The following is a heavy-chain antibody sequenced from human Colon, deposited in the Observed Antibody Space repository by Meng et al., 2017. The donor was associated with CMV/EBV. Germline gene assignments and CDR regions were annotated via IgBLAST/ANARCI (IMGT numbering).Heavy chain of an antibody. CDR2: ISKSDTYI. CDR3: VTYAQEASFEY. CDR1: GFPFSDYS. J-gene: IGHJ4*02. Sequence: VRLGESGGGLGKPGGSLRLSCEVSGFPFSDYSMNWFRQAPGKGLEWVSSISKSDTYIFYKDSVKGRFTISRDNARNSVYLQMNSLRVEDTAVYYCVTYAQEASFEYWGQGTLVTVSS. V-gene: IGHV3-21*01. D-gene: IGHD3-16*01.